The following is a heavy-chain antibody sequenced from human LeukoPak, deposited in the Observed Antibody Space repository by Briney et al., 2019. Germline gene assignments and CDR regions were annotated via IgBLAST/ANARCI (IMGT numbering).Heavy chain of an antibody. CDR1: GGSISSSSYY. Sequence: SETLSLTCTVSGGSISSSSYYWGWIRQPPGKGLEWIGYIYHSGSTYYNPSLKSRVTISVDRSKNQFSLKLSSVTAADTAVYYCAGGIYGCSSTSCYGYYYYYGMDVWGQGTTATVSS. CDR3: AGGIYGCSSTSCYGYYYYYGMDV. V-gene: IGHV4-30-2*01. D-gene: IGHD2-2*01. CDR2: IYHSGST. J-gene: IGHJ6*02.